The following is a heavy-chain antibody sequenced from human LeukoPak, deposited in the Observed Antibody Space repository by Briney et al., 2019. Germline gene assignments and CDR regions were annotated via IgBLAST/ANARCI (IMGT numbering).Heavy chain of an antibody. V-gene: IGHV4-4*02. CDR2: IYHSGST. Sequence: SETLSLTCAVSGXSISSGNWWSWVRQPPGKGLEWIGQIYHSGSTNYNPSLKSRVTISVDTSKNQFSLKLSSVTAADTAVYYCASQAGYSYGSDYWGQGTLVTVSS. CDR3: ASQAGYSYGSDY. D-gene: IGHD5-18*01. J-gene: IGHJ4*02. CDR1: GXSISSGNW.